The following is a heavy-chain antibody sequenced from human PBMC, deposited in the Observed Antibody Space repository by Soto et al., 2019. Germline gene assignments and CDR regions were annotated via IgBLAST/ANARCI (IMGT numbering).Heavy chain of an antibody. CDR3: VRFCSGFLVPRHRDAFDL. CDR1: GFSLTTSGVG. D-gene: IGHD6-19*01. Sequence: QITLKESGPPLVRPTQTLTLACSLSGFSLTTSGVGVGWIRQPPGKALEFLALIYWDDDTRYRPSLRTRLTITKDTSKNLVVLTMTNVHPVDTATYYCVRFCSGFLVPRHRDAFDLWGQGTMVTVSS. CDR2: IYWDDDT. J-gene: IGHJ3*01. V-gene: IGHV2-5*02.